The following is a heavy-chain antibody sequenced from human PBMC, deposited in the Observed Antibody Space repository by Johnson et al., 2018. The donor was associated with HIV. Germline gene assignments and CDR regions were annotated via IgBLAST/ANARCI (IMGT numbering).Heavy chain of an antibody. V-gene: IGHV3-9*01. CDR3: AKDASRVHDVFDV. D-gene: IGHD1-1*01. J-gene: IGHJ3*01. CDR1: GFTFDDYA. CDR2: ISWNSGNI. Sequence: EVQLVESGGGLVQPGRSLRLSCAASGFTFDDYAMHWVRQGPGKGLEWVSGISWNSGNIGYADSVKGRFTISRDNAKNSLYLQMNSLRAEDTALYYCAKDASRVHDVFDVWGQGTMVTVSS.